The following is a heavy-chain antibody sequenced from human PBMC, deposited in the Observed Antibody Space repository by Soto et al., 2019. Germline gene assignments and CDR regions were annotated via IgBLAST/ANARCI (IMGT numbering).Heavy chain of an antibody. Sequence: EVQLVESGGGLVQPGGSLRLSCAASGFTFSDHYMDWVSQAPGKGLEWVGRIKNRANSYATEYAASVKSRCTISRDDSKNSLYLQMNSLKTEDTAVYYGASRDGSGSSHSLTHWGQGTMVTVSS. CDR2: IKNRANSYAT. J-gene: IGHJ3*01. D-gene: IGHD3-10*01. CDR3: ASRDGSGSSHSLTH. CDR1: GFTFSDHY. V-gene: IGHV3-72*01.